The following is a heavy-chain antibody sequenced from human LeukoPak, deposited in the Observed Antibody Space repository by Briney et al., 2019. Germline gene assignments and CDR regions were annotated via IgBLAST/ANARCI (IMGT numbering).Heavy chain of an antibody. V-gene: IGHV4-39*02. J-gene: IGHJ6*03. CDR3: ARPGHSYYYMDV. Sequence: PSETLSLTCTVSGSSISSSSYYWGWIRQPPGKGLEWIGTIYYSGTTYYNPSLKSRVTISADTSKNHFSLKLSSVTAADTAVYYCARPGHSYYYMDVWGKGTTVTVSS. CDR2: IYYSGTT. CDR1: GSSISSSSYY. D-gene: IGHD1-1*01.